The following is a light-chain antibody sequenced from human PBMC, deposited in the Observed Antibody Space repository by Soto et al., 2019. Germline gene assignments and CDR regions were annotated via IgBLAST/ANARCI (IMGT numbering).Light chain of an antibody. J-gene: IGLJ2*01. CDR1: SSNIGNNF. Sequence: QSVLTQPPSVSAAPGQTVTISCSGSSSNIGNNFVSWYQHLPGTAPKLLIYDNNKRPSGIPDRFSGTKSGTSATLGITGLQTGDEAHYYCATWDSSLIAWVFGGGTKVTVL. CDR2: DNN. CDR3: ATWDSSLIAWV. V-gene: IGLV1-51*01.